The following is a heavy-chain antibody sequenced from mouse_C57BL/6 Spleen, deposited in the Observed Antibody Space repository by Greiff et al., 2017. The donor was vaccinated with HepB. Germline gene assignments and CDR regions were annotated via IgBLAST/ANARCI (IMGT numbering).Heavy chain of an antibody. Sequence: QVQLQQSGPELVKPGASVKISCKASGYAFSSSWMNWVKQRPGKGLEWIGRIYPGDGDTNYNGKFKGKATLTADKSSSTAYMQLSSLTSEDSAVYFCARGYFDYWDQGTTLTVSS. V-gene: IGHV1-82*01. CDR2: IYPGDGDT. J-gene: IGHJ2*01. CDR1: GYAFSSSW. CDR3: ARGYFDY.